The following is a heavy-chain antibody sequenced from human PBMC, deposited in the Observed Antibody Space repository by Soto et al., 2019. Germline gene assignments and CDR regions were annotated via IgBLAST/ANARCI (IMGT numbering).Heavy chain of an antibody. CDR2: ISAYNGNT. Sequence: EASVKVSCKASGYTFTSYGISCVRQAPGQVLEWMGWISAYNGNTNYAQKLQGRVTMTTDTSTSTAYMELRSLRSDDTAVYYCAVEVADSSGFMDVWGQGTTVTVSS. CDR3: AVEVADSSGFMDV. V-gene: IGHV1-18*01. J-gene: IGHJ6*02. D-gene: IGHD6-13*01. CDR1: GYTFTSYG.